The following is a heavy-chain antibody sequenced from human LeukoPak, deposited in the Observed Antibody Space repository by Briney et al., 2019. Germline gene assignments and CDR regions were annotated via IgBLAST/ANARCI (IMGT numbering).Heavy chain of an antibody. V-gene: IGHV3-7*01. CDR3: AREPGWSSFDI. Sequence: GGSLRLSCVASGFSFSSYWMSWVRQAPGKGLEFVANIKQDGGSKNYVDSVKGRFTISRDDADNSLYLQMSSLRAEDTALYYCAREPGWSSFDIWGQGIMVTVSS. CDR2: IKQDGGSK. D-gene: IGHD2-15*01. J-gene: IGHJ3*02. CDR1: GFSFSSYW.